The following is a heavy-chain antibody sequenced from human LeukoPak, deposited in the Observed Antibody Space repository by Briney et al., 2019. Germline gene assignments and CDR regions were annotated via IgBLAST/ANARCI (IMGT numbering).Heavy chain of an antibody. CDR1: GGSISSSSYY. CDR3: ASRSRGLFDY. CDR2: IYYSGST. J-gene: IGHJ4*02. V-gene: IGHV4-39*01. Sequence: PSETLSLTCTVSGGSISSSSYYWGWIRQPPGKGLEWIGSIYYSGSTYYNPSLKSRVTISVDTSKNQFSLKLSSVTAADTAVYYCASRSRGLFDYWGQGTLVTVSS. D-gene: IGHD3-16*02.